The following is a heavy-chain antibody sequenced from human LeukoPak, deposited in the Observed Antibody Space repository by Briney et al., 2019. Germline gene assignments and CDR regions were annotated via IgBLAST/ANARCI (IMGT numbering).Heavy chain of an antibody. J-gene: IGHJ4*02. V-gene: IGHV1-69*05. D-gene: IGHD1-26*01. CDR3: ASSSGSYGGGYYFDY. CDR1: GGTFSSYA. CDR2: IIPIFGTA. Sequence: SVKVSCKASGGTFSSYAISWVRQAPGQGLEWMGRIIPIFGTANYAQKFQGRVTITTDESTSTAYMELSSLRSEDTAAYYCASSSGSYGGGYYFDYWGQGTLVTVSS.